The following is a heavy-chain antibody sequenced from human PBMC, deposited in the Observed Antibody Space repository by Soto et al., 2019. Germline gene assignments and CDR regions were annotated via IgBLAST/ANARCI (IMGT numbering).Heavy chain of an antibody. J-gene: IGHJ4*02. V-gene: IGHV5-51*01. Sequence: GESLKISCKGSGYSFTSYWIGWVRRMPGKGREWMGIIYPGDSDTRYSPSFQGQVTISADKSISTAYLQWSSLKASDTAMYYCARHGVHYYDSSGYRPPPFDYWGQGTLVTVSS. D-gene: IGHD3-22*01. CDR3: ARHGVHYYDSSGYRPPPFDY. CDR1: GYSFTSYW. CDR2: IYPGDSDT.